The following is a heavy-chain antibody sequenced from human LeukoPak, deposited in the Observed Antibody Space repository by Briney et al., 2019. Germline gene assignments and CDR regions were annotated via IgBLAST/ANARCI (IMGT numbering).Heavy chain of an antibody. CDR1: GGSFSGYY. CDR2: INHSGST. D-gene: IGHD3-22*01. V-gene: IGHV4-34*01. J-gene: IGHJ2*01. CDR3: ARVPGTTMIVVVRPRGRYFDL. Sequence: SETLSLTCAVYGGSFSGYYWSWIRQPPGKGLEWIGEINHSGSTNYNPSLKSRVTISVDTSKNQFSLKLSSVTAADTAVYYCARVPGTTMIVVVRPRGRYFDLWGRGTLVTVSS.